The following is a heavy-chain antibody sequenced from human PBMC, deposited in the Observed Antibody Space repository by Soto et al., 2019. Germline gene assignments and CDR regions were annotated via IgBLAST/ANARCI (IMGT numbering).Heavy chain of an antibody. J-gene: IGHJ6*02. CDR2: IIPIFETT. CDR1: GGTFSSYA. V-gene: IGHV1-69*06. CDR3: ARALNTLTGVIYYSMDV. D-gene: IGHD2-21*01. Sequence: SVKVSCKASGGTFSSYAINWVRQSPGQGLEWMGGIIPIFETTNYSHKFQGRVTITADRSTSTAYMELSSLRSEDTAVYYCARALNTLTGVIYYSMDVWGQGTTVTVSS.